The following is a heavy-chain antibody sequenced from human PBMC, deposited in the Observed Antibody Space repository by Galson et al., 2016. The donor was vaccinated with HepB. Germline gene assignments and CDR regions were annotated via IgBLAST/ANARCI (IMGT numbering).Heavy chain of an antibody. V-gene: IGHV3-33*01. CDR2: IWYDGSNK. CDR1: GFNFSNYG. J-gene: IGHJ6*02. CDR3: ARDAETDASYYYAMDV. Sequence: SLRLSCAASGFNFSNYGMHWVRQAPGKGLEWVAVIWYDGSNKYHADSVKGRFTISRDNSKNTLYLQMDSLRAEDTAFYCCARDAETDASYYYAMDVWGQGTTVTVSS.